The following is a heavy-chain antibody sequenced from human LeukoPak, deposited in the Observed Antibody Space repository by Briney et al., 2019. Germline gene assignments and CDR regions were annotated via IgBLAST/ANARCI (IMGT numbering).Heavy chain of an antibody. J-gene: IGHJ4*02. D-gene: IGHD3-9*01. V-gene: IGHV3-23*01. CDR1: GFTFSSYA. Sequence: GGSLRLSCAASGFTFSSYAMSWVRQAPGKGLEWVSAISSSGGSTYYADSVKGRFTISRDNSKNTLYLQMNSLRAEDTAVYYCAKDRYDILTGYYDWGQGTLVTVSS. CDR2: ISSSGGST. CDR3: AKDRYDILTGYYD.